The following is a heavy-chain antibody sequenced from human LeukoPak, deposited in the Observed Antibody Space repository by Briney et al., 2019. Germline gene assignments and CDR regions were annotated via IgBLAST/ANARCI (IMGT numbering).Heavy chain of an antibody. CDR3: ASYCTTTTCRPFDY. J-gene: IGHJ4*02. CDR1: GGSISSSSSY. D-gene: IGHD2-2*01. V-gene: IGHV4-39*01. Sequence: SETLSLTCTVYGGSISSSSSYWGWIRQPPGKGLEWIGTIYYSGGTYYSPSLKSRVTISVDTSKNQFSLNLSSVTAADTVVYYCASYCTTTTCRPFDYWGQGTLVTVSS. CDR2: IYYSGGT.